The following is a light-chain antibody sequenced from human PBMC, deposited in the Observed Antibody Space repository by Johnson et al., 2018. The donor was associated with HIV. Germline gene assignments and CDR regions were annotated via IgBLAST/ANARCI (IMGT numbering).Light chain of an antibody. Sequence: QSVLTQPPSVSAAPGQKVTISCSGSRTNIGNNFVSWYQQFPGTAPKLLIYEDNKRPSGIPDRFSGSRSGTSATLGISGLQTGDEADYYCATWDSGPNSEGIFGTVTKVTVL. V-gene: IGLV1-51*02. J-gene: IGLJ1*01. CDR1: RTNIGNNF. CDR3: ATWDSGPNSEGI. CDR2: EDN.